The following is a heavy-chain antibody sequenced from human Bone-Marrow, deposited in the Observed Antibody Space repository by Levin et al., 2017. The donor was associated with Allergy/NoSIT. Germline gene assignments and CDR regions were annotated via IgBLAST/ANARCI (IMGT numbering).Heavy chain of an antibody. Sequence: GESLKISCAASGFTFSSYSMNWVRQAPGKGLEWVSSISSSSSYIYYADSVKGRFTISRDNAKNSLDLQMNSLRAEDTAVYYCASEWFDPWGQGTLVTVSS. CDR3: ASEWFDP. CDR2: ISSSSSYI. CDR1: GFTFSSYS. V-gene: IGHV3-21*01. J-gene: IGHJ5*02.